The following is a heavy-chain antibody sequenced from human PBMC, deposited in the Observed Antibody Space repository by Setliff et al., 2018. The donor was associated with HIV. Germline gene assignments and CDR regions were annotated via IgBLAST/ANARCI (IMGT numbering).Heavy chain of an antibody. CDR1: GFFFKNAW. Sequence: GSLRLSCAASGFFFKNAWMSWIRQAPGKGLEWIGEINHSGITHYNPSLETRVTMFADTSKNQFSLRLSPVTVADTAIYYCAKGPRGLGLTYYFDYWAQGSQVTVSS. CDR3: AKGPRGLGLTYYFDY. CDR2: INHSGIT. D-gene: IGHD7-27*01. J-gene: IGHJ4*02. V-gene: IGHV4-34*01.